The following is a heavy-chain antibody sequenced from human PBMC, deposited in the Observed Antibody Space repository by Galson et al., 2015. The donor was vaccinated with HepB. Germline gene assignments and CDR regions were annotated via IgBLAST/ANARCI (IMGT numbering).Heavy chain of an antibody. CDR3: ARAPPRDYGDYDEDWPHRRNFDY. V-gene: IGHV1-18*01. CDR2: ISAYNGNT. D-gene: IGHD4-17*01. CDR1: GYTFTSYG. Sequence: SVKVSCKASGYTFTSYGISWVRQAPGQGLEWMGWISAYNGNTNYAQKLQGRVTMTTDTSTSTAYMELRSLRSDDTAVYYCARAPPRDYGDYDEDWPHRRNFDYWGQGTLVTVSS. J-gene: IGHJ4*02.